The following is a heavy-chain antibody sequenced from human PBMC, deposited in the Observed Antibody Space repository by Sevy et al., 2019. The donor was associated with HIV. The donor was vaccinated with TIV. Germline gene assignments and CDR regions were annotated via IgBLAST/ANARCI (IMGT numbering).Heavy chain of an antibody. D-gene: IGHD6-13*01. CDR3: ATHAGIAAAGSVFDY. J-gene: IGHJ4*02. Sequence: GGSLRLSCAASGFTFSDHYMEWVRQAPGKGLEWVGRIRNKADSYTTEYAASVKGRFTISRDDSKNSLYLLMKSLKTEDTAVYYCATHAGIAAAGSVFDYWGQGTLVTVSS. V-gene: IGHV3-72*01. CDR1: GFTFSDHY. CDR2: IRNKADSYTT.